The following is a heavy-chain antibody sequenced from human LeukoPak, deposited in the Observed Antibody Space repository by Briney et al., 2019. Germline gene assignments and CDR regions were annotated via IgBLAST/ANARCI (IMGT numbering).Heavy chain of an antibody. CDR1: GFTFSSYS. Sequence: GGSLRLSCAASGFTFSSYSMKWVRQAPGKGLEWVSYISSSSSTIYYADSVKGRFTISRDNANNSLYLQMNSLRAEDTAVYYCARDLTARYWGRGTLVTVSS. CDR2: ISSSSSTI. J-gene: IGHJ4*02. CDR3: ARDLTARY. V-gene: IGHV3-48*01.